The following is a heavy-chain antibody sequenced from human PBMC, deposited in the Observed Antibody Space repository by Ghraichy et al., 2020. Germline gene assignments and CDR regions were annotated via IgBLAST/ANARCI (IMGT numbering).Heavy chain of an antibody. V-gene: IGHV3-11*06. CDR1: GFTFSDYY. CDR2: ISTSSLYT. CDR3: ARVTASGRYQFDY. J-gene: IGHJ4*02. D-gene: IGHD1-26*01. Sequence: GGSLRLSCEASGFTFSDYYMAWIRQAPGRELEWFAYISTSSLYTNYAVSVKGRFTVSRDNAQSSLYLQMHGLRVDDTAVYYCARVTASGRYQFDYWGQGTLVTVSS.